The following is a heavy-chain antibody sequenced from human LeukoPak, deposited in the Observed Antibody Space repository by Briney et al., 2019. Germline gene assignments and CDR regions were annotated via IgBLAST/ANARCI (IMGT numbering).Heavy chain of an antibody. CDR2: IIPILGIA. Sequence: VKVSFKASGGTFSSYAISWVRQAPGQGLEWMGRIIPILGIANYAQKFQGRVTITADKSTSTACMELSSLRSEDTAVYYCVLLWFGEGYFDYWGQGTLVTVSS. D-gene: IGHD3-10*01. V-gene: IGHV1-69*04. CDR3: VLLWFGEGYFDY. CDR1: GGTFSSYA. J-gene: IGHJ4*02.